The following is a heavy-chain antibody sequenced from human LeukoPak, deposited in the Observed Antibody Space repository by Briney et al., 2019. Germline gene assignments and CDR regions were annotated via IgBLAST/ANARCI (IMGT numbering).Heavy chain of an antibody. CDR1: GGSISSYY. CDR3: ARENISGGWFDP. CDR2: IYYSGST. J-gene: IGHJ5*02. V-gene: IGHV4-59*12. Sequence: KASETLSLTCTVSGGSISSYYWSWIRQPPGKGLEWIGYIYYSGSTNYNPSLKSRVTISVDTSKNQFSLKLSSVTAADTALYYCARENISGGWFDPWGQGTLVTVSS. D-gene: IGHD2/OR15-2a*01.